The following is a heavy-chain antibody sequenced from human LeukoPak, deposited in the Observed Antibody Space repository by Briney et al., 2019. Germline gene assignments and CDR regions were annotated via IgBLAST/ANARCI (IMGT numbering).Heavy chain of an antibody. Sequence: GASVKVSCKASGGTFSSYAISWVRQAPGQGLEWMGGIIPIFGTANYAQKFQGRVTITADESTSTAYMELSGLRSEDTAVYYCAISTVVIPTPFDYWGQGTLVTVSS. CDR3: AISTVVIPTPFDY. V-gene: IGHV1-69*13. CDR2: IIPIFGTA. J-gene: IGHJ4*02. D-gene: IGHD4-23*01. CDR1: GGTFSSYA.